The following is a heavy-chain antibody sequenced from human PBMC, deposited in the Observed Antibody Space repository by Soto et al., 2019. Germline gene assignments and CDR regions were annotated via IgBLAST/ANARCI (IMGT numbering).Heavy chain of an antibody. CDR1: GGSISSTSYS. D-gene: IGHD6-6*01. CDR2: IYYTGSA. J-gene: IGHJ5*02. V-gene: IGHV4-39*01. Sequence: SETLSLTCTVSGGSISSTSYSWGWIRQPPGKGLEWIGGIYYTGSAYYNPSLKSRLTISVDTSKNQFSLKLYSVTAADTAVYYCARHSGSSPDNWFDPWGQGTPVTVSS. CDR3: ARHSGSSPDNWFDP.